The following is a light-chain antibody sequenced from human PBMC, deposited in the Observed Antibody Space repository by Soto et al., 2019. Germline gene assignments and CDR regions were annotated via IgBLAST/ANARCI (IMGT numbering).Light chain of an antibody. CDR1: QSVSSN. J-gene: IGKJ1*01. CDR2: DAS. V-gene: IGKV1-5*01. CDR3: QQYNSYSLWT. Sequence: MTQSPATLSVSPGERATLSCRASQSVSSNLAWYQQKPGKAPKLLIYDASSLESGVPSRFSGSGSGTEFTLTISSLQPDDFATYYCQQYNSYSLWTFGQGTKVEIK.